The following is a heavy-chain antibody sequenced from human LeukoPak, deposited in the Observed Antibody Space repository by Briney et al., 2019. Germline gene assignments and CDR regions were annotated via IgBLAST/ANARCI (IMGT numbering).Heavy chain of an antibody. CDR1: GFTFSSSG. V-gene: IGHV3-33*08. CDR2: IWYDGSNK. J-gene: IGHJ4*02. Sequence: GGSLRLSCAASGFTFSSSGMHWVRQAPGKGLEWVAVIWYDGSNKYYADSVKGRFTISRDNSKNTLYLQMNSLRAEDTAVYYCARERRIAAADTYFDYWGQGTLVTVSS. CDR3: ARERRIAAADTYFDY. D-gene: IGHD6-13*01.